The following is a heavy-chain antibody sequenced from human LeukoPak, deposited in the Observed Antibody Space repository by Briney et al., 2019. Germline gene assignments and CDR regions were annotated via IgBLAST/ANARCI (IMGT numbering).Heavy chain of an antibody. J-gene: IGHJ6*02. CDR1: GGSFSGYY. D-gene: IGHD3-22*01. Sequence: SETLSLTCAGYGGSFSGYYWSWIRQPPGKGLEWIGEINHSGSTNYNPSLKSRVTISVDTSKNQFSLKLSSVTAADTAVYYCARGRRLLGFLVYYGMDVWGQGTTVTVSS. CDR3: ARGRRLLGFLVYYGMDV. CDR2: INHSGST. V-gene: IGHV4-34*01.